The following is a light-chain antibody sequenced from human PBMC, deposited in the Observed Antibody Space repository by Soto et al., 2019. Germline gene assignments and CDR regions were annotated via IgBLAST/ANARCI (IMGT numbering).Light chain of an antibody. CDR3: SSYTSGSTPVL. Sequence: QSALTQPASVSGSPGQSITISCTGTSRDVGGYNYVSWYQQHPGKAPKLMIYDVSNRPSGVSNRFSASKSGNTASLTISGLQAEDEADYYCSSYTSGSTPVLFGGGTKRTVL. CDR2: DVS. CDR1: SRDVGGYNY. V-gene: IGLV2-14*01. J-gene: IGLJ2*01.